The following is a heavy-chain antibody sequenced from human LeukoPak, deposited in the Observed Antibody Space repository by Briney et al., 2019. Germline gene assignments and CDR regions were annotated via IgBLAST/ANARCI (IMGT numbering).Heavy chain of an antibody. Sequence: GASVKVSCKASGGTFSNYAISWVRQAPGQGLEWMGRIIPILGIANYAQKFQGRVTITADKSTSTAYMELSSLRSEDTAVYYCARGLGYCSSTSCGDAFDIWGQGTMVTVSS. D-gene: IGHD2-2*01. CDR3: ARGLGYCSSTSCGDAFDI. CDR2: IIPILGIA. V-gene: IGHV1-69*04. CDR1: GGTFSNYA. J-gene: IGHJ3*02.